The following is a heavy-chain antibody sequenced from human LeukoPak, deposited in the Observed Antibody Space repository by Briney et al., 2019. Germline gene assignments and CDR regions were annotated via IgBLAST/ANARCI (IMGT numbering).Heavy chain of an antibody. D-gene: IGHD6-19*01. CDR3: ARLIAVAGKAGHYYYYGMDV. V-gene: IGHV4-59*08. CDR2: IYYSGST. J-gene: IGHJ6*02. Sequence: AETLSLTCTVWGGSMSSYYWSWIRQPPGKGVEGMGYIYYSGSTNYNPSLKSRVTISVDTSKNQFSLKLSSVTAADTAVYYCARLIAVAGKAGHYYYYGMDVWGQGTTVTVSS. CDR1: GGSMSSYY.